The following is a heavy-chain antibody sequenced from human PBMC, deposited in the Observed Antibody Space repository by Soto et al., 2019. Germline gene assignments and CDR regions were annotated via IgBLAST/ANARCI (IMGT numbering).Heavy chain of an antibody. CDR2: VTPRNGDT. Sequence: QVPLVQSGAEMKKPGASVKVSCKASGYTFTSYDINWVRQAAGQGPEWMGSVTPRNGDTAFAQKYQGRVTVTSNTSMSTVYVELSNLRSDDTAVYYCARGGSYWARRHYFDSWGQGTLVTVSS. V-gene: IGHV1-8*02. J-gene: IGHJ4*02. D-gene: IGHD2-8*02. CDR1: GYTFTSYD. CDR3: ARGGSYWARRHYFDS.